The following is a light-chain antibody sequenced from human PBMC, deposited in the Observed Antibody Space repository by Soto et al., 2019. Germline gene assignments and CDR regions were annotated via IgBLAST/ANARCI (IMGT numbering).Light chain of an antibody. CDR2: DAS. Sequence: DIQMTQSPSSLSASVGDRVTITCQASQDISNYLNWYQQKPGKTPKLLIYDASNLETGVPSRFSGSRSGTDFTFTISSLQPEDIATYYCQQYDNLTPFTFGQGTRLEIK. CDR3: QQYDNLTPFT. CDR1: QDISNY. J-gene: IGKJ5*01. V-gene: IGKV1-33*01.